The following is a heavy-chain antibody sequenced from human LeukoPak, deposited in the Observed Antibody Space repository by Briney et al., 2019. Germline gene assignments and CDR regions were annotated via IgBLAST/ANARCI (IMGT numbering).Heavy chain of an antibody. D-gene: IGHD2-15*01. Sequence: PGGSLRLSCAASGFTFSHYGMPWVRQAPGKGLEWVALISYDGRNTYYADSVKGRFTISRDNSKSTLYLQMNSLRVEDTAVYYCAKDPSERGCSAGSCYGWGQGTLVTVSS. CDR1: GFTFSHYG. CDR3: AKDPSERGCSAGSCYG. J-gene: IGHJ4*02. V-gene: IGHV3-30*18. CDR2: ISYDGRNT.